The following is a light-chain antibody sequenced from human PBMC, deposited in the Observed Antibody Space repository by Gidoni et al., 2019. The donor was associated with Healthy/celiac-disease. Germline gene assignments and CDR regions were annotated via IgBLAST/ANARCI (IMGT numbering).Light chain of an antibody. J-gene: IGKJ4*01. V-gene: IGKV3-11*01. CDR2: DAS. CDR3: QQRSNWLT. CDR1: QSVSSY. Sequence: EIVFTQSPATLSLSPGERATLSCRASQSVSSYLAWYQQKPGQAPRLLIYDASNRATGSPARFSGSGSGTDFTLTISSLEPEDCAVYYCQQRSNWLTFGGGTKVEIK.